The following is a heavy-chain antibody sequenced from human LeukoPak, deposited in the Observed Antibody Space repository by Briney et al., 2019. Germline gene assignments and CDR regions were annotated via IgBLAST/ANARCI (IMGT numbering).Heavy chain of an antibody. D-gene: IGHD3-22*01. CDR1: GFTFSSYG. V-gene: IGHV3-23*01. Sequence: PGGSLSLSCAASGFTFSSYGMSWVRQAPGKGLEWVSAISGSGGSTYYADSVKGRFTISRDNSKNTLYLQMNSLRAEDTAVYYCAGESSGYYYGFIDYWGQGTLVTVSS. CDR2: ISGSGGST. J-gene: IGHJ4*02. CDR3: AGESSGYYYGFIDY.